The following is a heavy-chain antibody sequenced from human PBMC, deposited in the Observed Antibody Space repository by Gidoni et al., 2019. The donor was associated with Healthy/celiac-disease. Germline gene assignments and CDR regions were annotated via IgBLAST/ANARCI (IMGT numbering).Heavy chain of an antibody. D-gene: IGHD2-2*01. CDR1: GGTFRSYA. V-gene: IGHV1-69*01. CDR2: IIPIFGTA. CDR3: ARALRTHCSSTSCYPIWFDP. Sequence: QVQLVQSGAEAKKPGSSVKVSCKASGGTFRSYAIRWVRQAPGQGLEWMGGIIPIFGTANYAQKVQGRVTITADESTSTAYMELSSLRSEDTAVYYCARALRTHCSSTSCYPIWFDPWGQGTLVTVSS. J-gene: IGHJ5*02.